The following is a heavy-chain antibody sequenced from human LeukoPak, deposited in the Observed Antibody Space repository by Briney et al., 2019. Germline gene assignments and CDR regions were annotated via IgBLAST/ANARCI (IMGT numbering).Heavy chain of an antibody. CDR1: GGSISSYY. Sequence: ASETLSLTCTVSGGSISSYYWSWIRQPPGKGLEWIGYIYYSGSTNYNPSLKSRVTISVDTSKNQFSLKLSSVTAADTAVYYCARGAYSNGWHYYYHMDVWGKGTTVTISS. CDR3: ARGAYSNGWHYYYHMDV. V-gene: IGHV4-59*01. D-gene: IGHD6-19*01. CDR2: IYYSGST. J-gene: IGHJ6*03.